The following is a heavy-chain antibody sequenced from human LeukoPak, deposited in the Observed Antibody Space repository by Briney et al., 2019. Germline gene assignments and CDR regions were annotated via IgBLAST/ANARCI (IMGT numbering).Heavy chain of an antibody. Sequence: GESLKISCKGSGYSFTSYWIGWGRQLPGKGLEGMGIIYPGDSDTRYSPSFQGQVTISADKSISTAYLQWSSLKASDTAMYYCASTGSYSGEYYFDYWGQGTLVTVSS. D-gene: IGHD1-26*01. V-gene: IGHV5-51*01. CDR3: ASTGSYSGEYYFDY. CDR1: GYSFTSYW. J-gene: IGHJ4*02. CDR2: IYPGDSDT.